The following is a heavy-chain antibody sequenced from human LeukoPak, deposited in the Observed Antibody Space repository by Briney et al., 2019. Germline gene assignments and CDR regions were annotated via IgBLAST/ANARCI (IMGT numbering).Heavy chain of an antibody. Sequence: GASVKVSCKASGYTFTSYGISWVRQAPGQGLEGMGWISAYNGNTNHAQKLQGRVTMTTDTSTSTAYMELRSLRSDDAAVYYCARDPYYYYSSGYLRTWFDPWGQGTLVSVSS. D-gene: IGHD3-22*01. CDR2: ISAYNGNT. CDR3: ARDPYYYYSSGYLRTWFDP. CDR1: GYTFTSYG. J-gene: IGHJ5*02. V-gene: IGHV1-18*01.